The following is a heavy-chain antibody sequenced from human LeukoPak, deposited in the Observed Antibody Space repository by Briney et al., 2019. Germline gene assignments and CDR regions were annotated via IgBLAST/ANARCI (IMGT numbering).Heavy chain of an antibody. D-gene: IGHD1-26*01. V-gene: IGHV4-59*01. CDR2: IYYSGST. CDR3: ASFIVGATFGAFDI. J-gene: IGHJ3*02. CDR1: GGSISSYY. Sequence: PSETLSLTCTVSGGSISSYYWSWIRQPPGKGLEWIGYIYYSGSTNYNSSLKSRVTISVDTSKNQFSLKLSSVTAADTAVYYCASFIVGATFGAFDIWGQGTMVTVSS.